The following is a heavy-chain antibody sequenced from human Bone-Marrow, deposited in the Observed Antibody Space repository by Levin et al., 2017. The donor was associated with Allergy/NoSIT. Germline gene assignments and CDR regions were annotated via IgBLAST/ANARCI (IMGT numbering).Heavy chain of an antibody. J-gene: IGHJ4*02. Sequence: PSETLSLTCAVSGGSLSSGDYTWSWIRQPPGKGLEWVGYTYHSGSANYNPSLKSRVTMSVDRSKNQFSLKLTSVTAADTAVYYCARGDYFGGPRFDNWGQGTLVTVSS. CDR1: GGSLSSGDYT. CDR3: ARGDYFGGPRFDN. V-gene: IGHV4-30-2*01. CDR2: TYHSGSA. D-gene: IGHD4-17*01.